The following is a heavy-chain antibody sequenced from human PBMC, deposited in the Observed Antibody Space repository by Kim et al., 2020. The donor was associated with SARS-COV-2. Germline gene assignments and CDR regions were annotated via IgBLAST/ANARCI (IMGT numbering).Heavy chain of an antibody. J-gene: IGHJ4*02. CDR3: ARLSYGYLRSQPVDY. CDR1: GYSFTSYW. D-gene: IGHD5-18*01. Sequence: GESLKISCKGSGYSFTSYWISWVRQMPGKGLEWMGRIDPSDSYTNYSPSFQGHVTISADKSISTAYLQWSSLKASDTAMYYCARLSYGYLRSQPVDYWGQGTLVTVSS. CDR2: IDPSDSYT. V-gene: IGHV5-10-1*01.